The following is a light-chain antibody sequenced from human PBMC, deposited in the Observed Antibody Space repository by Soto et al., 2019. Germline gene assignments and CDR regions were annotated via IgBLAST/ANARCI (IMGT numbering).Light chain of an antibody. V-gene: IGKV3-20*01. Sequence: EIVLTQSPGTLSLSPGERATLFCRASQSVSSSFLAWYQQKPGQAPRLLIYGASDRATGIPDRFSGSGSGTDFTLTIRRXEPEDFAVYYCQQYGSSPLTFGGGTKVDTK. J-gene: IGKJ4*01. CDR2: GAS. CDR1: QSVSSSF. CDR3: QQYGSSPLT.